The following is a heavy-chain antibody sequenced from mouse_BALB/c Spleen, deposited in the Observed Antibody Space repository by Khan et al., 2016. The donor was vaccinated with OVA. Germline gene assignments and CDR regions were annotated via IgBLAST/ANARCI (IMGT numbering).Heavy chain of an antibody. Sequence: EVQLQESGPGLVKPSQSLSLTCTVTGYSITSDYAWNWIRQFPGNKLEWMGYISYSGRTSYNPSLKSRISITRETSKNQFFLQLNSVTNEDTSTYSCARSVTMTTVVATDFDYWGQGTTLTVSS. CDR2: ISYSGRT. D-gene: IGHD1-1*01. J-gene: IGHJ2*01. CDR3: ARSVTMTTVVATDFDY. V-gene: IGHV3-2*02. CDR1: GYSITSDYA.